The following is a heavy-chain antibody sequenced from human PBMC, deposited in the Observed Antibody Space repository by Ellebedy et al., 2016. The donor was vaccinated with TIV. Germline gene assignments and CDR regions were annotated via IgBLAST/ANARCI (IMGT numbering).Heavy chain of an antibody. J-gene: IGHJ6*02. D-gene: IGHD6-19*01. Sequence: MPSETLSLTCAVYGGSFSGYYWSWIRQPPGKGLEWIGEINHSGSTNYNPSLKSRVTIPVETSKNHFSLKLSPVTAAATAVYYCAACIAVAAPAVPEYYGLDVWGQGTTVTVSS. V-gene: IGHV4-34*01. CDR3: AACIAVAAPAVPEYYGLDV. CDR2: INHSGST. CDR1: GGSFSGYY.